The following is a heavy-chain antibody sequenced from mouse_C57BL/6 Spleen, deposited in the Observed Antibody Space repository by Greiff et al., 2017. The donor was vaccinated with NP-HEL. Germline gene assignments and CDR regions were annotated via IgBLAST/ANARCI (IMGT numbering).Heavy chain of an antibody. CDR3: ARYSLYYYGSSYWYFDV. CDR1: GYTFTSYG. Sequence: VQLQQSGAELARPGASVKLSCKASGYTFTSYGISWVKQRTGQGLEWIGEIYPRSGNTYYNEKFKGKATLTADKSSSTAYMELRSLTSEDSAVYFCARYSLYYYGSSYWYFDVWGTGTTVTVSS. V-gene: IGHV1-81*01. J-gene: IGHJ1*03. D-gene: IGHD1-1*01. CDR2: IYPRSGNT.